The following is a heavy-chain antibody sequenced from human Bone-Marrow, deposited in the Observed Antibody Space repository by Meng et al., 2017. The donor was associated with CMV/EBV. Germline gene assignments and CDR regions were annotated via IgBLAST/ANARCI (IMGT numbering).Heavy chain of an antibody. V-gene: IGHV4-34*01. D-gene: IGHD1-14*01. CDR3: ARGRGIWFSPLDY. CDR1: GGSFSGYY. J-gene: IGHJ4*02. CDR2: INHSGST. Sequence: LRLSCAVYGGSFSGYYWSWIRQPPGKGLEWIGEINHSGSTNYNPSLKSRVTISVDTSKNQFSLKLSSVTAADTAVYYCARGRGIWFSPLDYWGQGTLVTVSS.